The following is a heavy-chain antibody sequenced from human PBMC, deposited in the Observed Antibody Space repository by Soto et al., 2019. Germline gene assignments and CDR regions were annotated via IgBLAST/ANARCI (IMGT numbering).Heavy chain of an antibody. Sequence: GASVKVSCKASGYTFSGYYIHWLRQGPGQGLEWMGWINPNSGGTNYAQKFQGRVTVTRDTPTSTAYMELSRLTSDDTAVYYCARSLTEGYCTITGCYTRPLYGMDVWGQGTTVTV. V-gene: IGHV1-2*02. CDR2: INPNSGGT. CDR3: ARSLTEGYCTITGCYTRPLYGMDV. D-gene: IGHD2-2*02. J-gene: IGHJ6*02. CDR1: GYTFSGYY.